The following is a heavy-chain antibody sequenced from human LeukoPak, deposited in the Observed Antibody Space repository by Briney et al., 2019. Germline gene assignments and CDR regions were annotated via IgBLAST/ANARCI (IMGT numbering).Heavy chain of an antibody. CDR2: INHSGNT. D-gene: IGHD6-13*01. CDR3: ARYKSQVKYSSSWYRSGQFDY. Sequence: SETLSLTCAVYGGSFSGYYSSWIRPPPGRGRGWIGEINHSGNTNYNPSLKSRVTISVDTSKNLFSLKLSSVTAADTAVYYCARYKSQVKYSSSWYRSGQFDYWGQGTLVTVSS. J-gene: IGHJ4*02. CDR1: GGSFSGYY. V-gene: IGHV4-34*01.